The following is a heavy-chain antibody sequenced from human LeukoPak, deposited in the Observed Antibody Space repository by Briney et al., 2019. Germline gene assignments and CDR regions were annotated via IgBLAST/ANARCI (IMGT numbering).Heavy chain of an antibody. CDR1: GFTFNNNA. V-gene: IGHV3-23*01. Sequence: PGGSLRLSCAASGFTFNNNAMSWVRQAPGKGLEWVSGISGSGGCEYYADSVKGRFAISRDISKDTLYLEMNSLRAEDTAVYYCAKVAGSGSYYNGFDSWGQGTLVTVSS. CDR2: ISGSGGCE. D-gene: IGHD3-10*01. CDR3: AKVAGSGSYYNGFDS. J-gene: IGHJ4*02.